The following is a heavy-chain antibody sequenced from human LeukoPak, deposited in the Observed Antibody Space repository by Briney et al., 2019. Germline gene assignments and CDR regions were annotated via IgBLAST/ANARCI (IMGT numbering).Heavy chain of an antibody. CDR3: ARGRTGAAALDF. CDR2: STHIGST. Sequence: PSETLSLTCAVYGGSFSGHYWTWIRQAPGKGLEWIGESTHIGSTNYNPSLKSRVTISVDTSKNQFSLKLTSVSAADTAVYHCARGRTGAAALDFWGPGTLVTVSS. CDR1: GGSFSGHY. D-gene: IGHD2-2*01. J-gene: IGHJ4*02. V-gene: IGHV4-34*01.